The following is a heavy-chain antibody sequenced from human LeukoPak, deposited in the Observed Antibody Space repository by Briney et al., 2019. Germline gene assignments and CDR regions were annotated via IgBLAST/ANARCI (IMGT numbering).Heavy chain of an antibody. CDR1: GGTFSSYA. J-gene: IGHJ3*02. V-gene: IGHV1-69*06. CDR3: ARDYPSVNAFDI. Sequence: SVKVSCKASGGTFSSYAISWVRQAPGQGLEWMGGIIPIFGTANYAQKFQGRVTITADKSTSTAYMELSSLRSEDTAVYYCARDYPSVNAFDIWGQGTMVTVSS. CDR2: IIPIFGTA. D-gene: IGHD3-10*01.